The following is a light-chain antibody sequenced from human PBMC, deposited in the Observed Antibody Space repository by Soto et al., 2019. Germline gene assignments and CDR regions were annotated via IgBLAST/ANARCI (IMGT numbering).Light chain of an antibody. J-gene: IGKJ1*01. V-gene: IGKV3-15*01. Sequence: EIVMTQSPATLSVSPGERATLSCRASQSVSSNLAWYQQKPGQAPRLLIYGASTRATGIPARFSGSGSGTEFTLTISSRQSEDFAVYYCQQNNNGPWTLGQGTKVDIK. CDR3: QQNNNGPWT. CDR2: GAS. CDR1: QSVSSN.